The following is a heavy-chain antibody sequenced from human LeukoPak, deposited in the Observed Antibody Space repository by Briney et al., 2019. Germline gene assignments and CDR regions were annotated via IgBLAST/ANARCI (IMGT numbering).Heavy chain of an antibody. V-gene: IGHV4-34*01. D-gene: IGHD1-26*01. J-gene: IGHJ3*02. CDR1: GGSFSGYY. Sequence: SETLSLTCAVYGGSFSGYYWSWIRQPPGKGLEWIGEINHSGSTNYNPSLKSRVTISVDTSKNQFSLKLSSVTAADTAVYYCARGVGATTGDAFDIWGQGTMVTVSS. CDR3: ARGVGATTGDAFDI. CDR2: INHSGST.